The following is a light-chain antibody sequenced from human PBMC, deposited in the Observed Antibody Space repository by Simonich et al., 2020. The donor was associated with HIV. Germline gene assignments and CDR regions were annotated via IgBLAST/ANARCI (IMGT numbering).Light chain of an antibody. V-gene: IGKV3D-20*01. Sequence: IVLTQSPGTLSLSPGERATLSSRPSQSVSSSYLAWYQQKPGLAPRLLIYDASSRATGIPDRFSGSGSGTDFTLTISRLEPEDFAVYYCQQYGSSPFTFGPGTKVDIK. CDR3: QQYGSSPFT. J-gene: IGKJ3*01. CDR2: DAS. CDR1: QSVSSSY.